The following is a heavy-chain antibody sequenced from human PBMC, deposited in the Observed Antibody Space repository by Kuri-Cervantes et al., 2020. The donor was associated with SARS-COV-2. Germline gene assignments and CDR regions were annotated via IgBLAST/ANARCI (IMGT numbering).Heavy chain of an antibody. D-gene: IGHD2-2*01. CDR3: ARPGYCSSTSCYALGSMDV. J-gene: IGHJ6*02. V-gene: IGHV3-7*01. CDR1: GFTFSSYW. CDR2: IRQDGSEK. Sequence: GESLKISCAASGFTFSSYWMSWVRQAPGKGLEWVANIRQDGSEKYYVDSVEGRFTISRDNSKNTLYLQMNSLRAEDTAVYYCARPGYCSSTSCYALGSMDVWGQGTTVTVSS.